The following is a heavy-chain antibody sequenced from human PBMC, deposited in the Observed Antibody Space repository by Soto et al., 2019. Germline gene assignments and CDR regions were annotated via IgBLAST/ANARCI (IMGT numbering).Heavy chain of an antibody. Sequence: QVQLVQSGVELKKPGASVKVSCKASGYIFTSYGISWVRQAPGQGLEWMGWISAHNGNRKYAQKLQGRVTMTTDTSTSTAYMELRSLRSDDTAVYYCARDLGGFPDYWGQGTLVTVSS. CDR3: ARDLGGFPDY. V-gene: IGHV1-18*01. J-gene: IGHJ4*02. CDR2: ISAHNGNR. CDR1: GYIFTSYG. D-gene: IGHD5-12*01.